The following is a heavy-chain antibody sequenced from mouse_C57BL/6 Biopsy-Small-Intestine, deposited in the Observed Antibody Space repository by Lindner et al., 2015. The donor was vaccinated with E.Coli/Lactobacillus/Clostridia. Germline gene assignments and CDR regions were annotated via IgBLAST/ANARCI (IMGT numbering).Heavy chain of an antibody. V-gene: IGHV1-64*01. CDR2: IDPNRGST. CDR3: ARDRQHLLRDYYYAMDV. CDR1: GYIFSDYY. J-gene: IGHJ4*01. Sequence: SVKVSCKASGYIFSDYYMHWVRQAPGQGLEWMGMIDPNRGSTSYPQNFQGRVTMTRDTSTSTIYMELSRLTSDDTAVYYCARDRQHLLRDYYYAMDVWGQGTTVTVSS. D-gene: IGHD2-13*01.